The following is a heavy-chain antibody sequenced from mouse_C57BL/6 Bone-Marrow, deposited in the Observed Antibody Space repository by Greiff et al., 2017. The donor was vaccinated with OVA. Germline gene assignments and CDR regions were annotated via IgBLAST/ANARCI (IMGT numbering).Heavy chain of an antibody. CDR3: ARWRGRYYFDY. Sequence: QVHVKQPGAELVKPGASVKLSCKASGYTFTSYWMHWVKQRPGQGLEWIGMIHPNSGSTNYNEKFKSKATLTVDKSSSTAYMQLSSLTSEDSAVYYCARWRGRYYFDYWGQGTTLTVSS. J-gene: IGHJ2*01. CDR2: IHPNSGST. CDR1: GYTFTSYW. V-gene: IGHV1-64*01.